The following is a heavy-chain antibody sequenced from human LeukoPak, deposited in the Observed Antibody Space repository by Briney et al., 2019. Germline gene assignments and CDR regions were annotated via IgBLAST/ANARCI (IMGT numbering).Heavy chain of an antibody. J-gene: IGHJ5*02. CDR3: ARERPLVGALDL. CDR2: ISSSGSDM. CDR1: GFTFSNYW. V-gene: IGHV3-21*05. Sequence: GGSLRLSCAASGFTFSNYWMHWVRQGPGKGLEWVSLISSSGSDMFYADSVRGRFTISRDNGKNSLFLQLTSLRVEDTGIYYCARERPLVGALDLWGQGTVVTVSS. D-gene: IGHD2-15*01.